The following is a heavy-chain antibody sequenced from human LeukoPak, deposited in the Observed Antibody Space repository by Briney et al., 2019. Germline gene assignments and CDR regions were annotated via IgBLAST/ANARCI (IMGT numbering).Heavy chain of an antibody. D-gene: IGHD6-19*01. J-gene: IGHJ4*02. Sequence: ASVKVSCKASGYTFTSYYMHWVRQAPGQGLDWMGIINPSGGTTSYAQKFQGRVTMTRDTSTSTVYMELSSLRSEDTAVYYCARDLGTVAGTGYFDYWGQGTLVTVSS. V-gene: IGHV1-46*01. CDR3: ARDLGTVAGTGYFDY. CDR1: GYTFTSYY. CDR2: INPSGGTT.